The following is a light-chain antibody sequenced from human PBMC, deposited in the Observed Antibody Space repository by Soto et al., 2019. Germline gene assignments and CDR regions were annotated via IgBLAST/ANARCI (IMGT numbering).Light chain of an antibody. J-gene: IGKJ4*01. CDR3: QQYGSSRLT. CDR1: QSVSSSY. CDR2: GAS. Sequence: EIVLTQSPGTLSLSPGERATLSCRASQSVSSSYLAWYQQKPGQAPRLLIYGASSRATDIPDRFSGSGSGTDFTFTISRLEPEDFAVYYCQQYGSSRLTFGGGTKVDIK. V-gene: IGKV3-20*01.